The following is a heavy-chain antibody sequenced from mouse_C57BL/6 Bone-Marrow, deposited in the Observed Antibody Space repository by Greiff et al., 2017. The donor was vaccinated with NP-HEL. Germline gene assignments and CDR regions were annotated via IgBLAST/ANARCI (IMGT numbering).Heavy chain of an antibody. D-gene: IGHD1-1*01. J-gene: IGHJ2*01. CDR1: GYTFTSYW. Sequence: QVQLQQPGAELVKPGASVKLSCKASGYTFTSYWMHWVKQRPGQGLEWIGMIHPNSGSTNYNEKFKSKATLTVDKSSSTAYMQLSSLTSEDSAVYYCARWIYYYVRMGFDYWGQGTTLTVSS. CDR2: IHPNSGST. CDR3: ARWIYYYVRMGFDY. V-gene: IGHV1-64*01.